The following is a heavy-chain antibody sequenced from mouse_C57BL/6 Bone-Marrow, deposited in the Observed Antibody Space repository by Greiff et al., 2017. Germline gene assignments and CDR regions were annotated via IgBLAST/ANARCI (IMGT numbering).Heavy chain of an antibody. CDR1: GYTFTSYW. V-gene: IGHV1-64*01. CDR3: ARPPYYYGSSYHAY. D-gene: IGHD1-1*01. CDR2: IHPNSGST. Sequence: QVQLQQPGAELVKPGASVKLSCKASGYTFTSYWMHWVKQRLGQGLEWIGMIHPNSGSTNYNEKFKSKATLTVDKSSSTAYMQLSSLTSEDSAVYYCARPPYYYGSSYHAYWGQGTLVTVSA. J-gene: IGHJ3*01.